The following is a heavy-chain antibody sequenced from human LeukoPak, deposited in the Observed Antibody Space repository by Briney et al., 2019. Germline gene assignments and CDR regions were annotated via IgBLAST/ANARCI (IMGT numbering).Heavy chain of an antibody. Sequence: PGGSLRLSCAASGFTFSSYSMNWVRQAPGKGLEWVSSISSSSSYIYYADSVKGRFTISRDNAKNSLYLQMNSLRAEDTAVYYCARGGGGLRYLFDPWGQGTLVTVSS. J-gene: IGHJ5*02. V-gene: IGHV3-21*01. CDR2: ISSSSSYI. D-gene: IGHD5-12*01. CDR1: GFTFSSYS. CDR3: ARGGGGLRYLFDP.